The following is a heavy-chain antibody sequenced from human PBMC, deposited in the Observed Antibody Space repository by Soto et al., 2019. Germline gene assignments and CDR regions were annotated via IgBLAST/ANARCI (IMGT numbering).Heavy chain of an antibody. CDR1: GGTFSSYA. D-gene: IGHD5-12*01. V-gene: IGHV1-69*10. CDR3: ARGGYSGYDYYYYGMDV. Sequence: ASVKVSCKASGGTFSSYAISWVRQAPGQGLEWMGGIIPILGIANYAQKFQGRVTITADKSTSTAYMELSSLRSEDTAVYYCARGGYSGYDYYYYGMDVWGQGTTVTVSS. J-gene: IGHJ6*02. CDR2: IIPILGIA.